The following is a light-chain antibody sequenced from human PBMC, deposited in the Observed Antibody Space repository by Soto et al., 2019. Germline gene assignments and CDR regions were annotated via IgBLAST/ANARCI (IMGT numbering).Light chain of an antibody. CDR3: SSYTSSSTYV. V-gene: IGLV2-14*01. CDR2: EVS. Sequence: QSALTQPASVSGSPGQSTTISCTGTSSDVGGYNYVSWYQQHPGKAPKLMIYEVSNRPSGLSNRFSGSKSGNTASLTISGLQAEDEADYYCSSYTSSSTYVFGSGTKLTVL. CDR1: SSDVGGYNY. J-gene: IGLJ1*01.